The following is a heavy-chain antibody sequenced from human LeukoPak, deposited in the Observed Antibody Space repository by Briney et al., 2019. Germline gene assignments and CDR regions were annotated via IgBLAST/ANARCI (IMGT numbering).Heavy chain of an antibody. Sequence: GGSLRLSCAASGFTFSSYWMSWVRQAPGKGLEWVANIKQDGSEKYYVDSVKGRFTISRGNAKNSLYLQMNSLRAEDTAVYYCSGSGWYGFDYWGQGTLVTVSS. D-gene: IGHD6-19*01. J-gene: IGHJ4*02. CDR2: IKQDGSEK. V-gene: IGHV3-7*01. CDR1: GFTFSSYW. CDR3: SGSGWYGFDY.